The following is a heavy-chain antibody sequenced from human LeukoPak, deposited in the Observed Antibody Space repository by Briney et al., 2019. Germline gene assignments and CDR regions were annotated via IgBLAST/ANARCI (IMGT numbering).Heavy chain of an antibody. D-gene: IGHD3-22*01. Sequence: SSETQSLTCTVSGYSISSGYFWGWIRQTPGTGLEWIGSLSHSGNSHYNPSLQSRVAISIDTSKKQFSLNLSSVTVADTAVYYCARDYNARDSSGYALEYWGQGTLVTVSS. CDR3: ARDYNARDSSGYALEY. CDR2: LSHSGNS. CDR1: GYSISSGYF. V-gene: IGHV4-38-2*02. J-gene: IGHJ4*02.